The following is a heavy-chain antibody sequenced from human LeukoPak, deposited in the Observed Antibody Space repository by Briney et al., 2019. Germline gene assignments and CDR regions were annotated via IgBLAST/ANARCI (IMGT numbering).Heavy chain of an antibody. J-gene: IGHJ6*03. V-gene: IGHV3-23*01. D-gene: IGHD3-10*01. Sequence: PGGSLRLSCAASGFTFSSYSMSWVRQAPGKGLEWVSAISGSGGSTYYADSVKGRFTISRDNSKNTLYLQMNSLRAEDTAVYYCAKTSSGITYYMDVWGKGTTVTISS. CDR1: GFTFSSYS. CDR3: AKTSSGITYYMDV. CDR2: ISGSGGST.